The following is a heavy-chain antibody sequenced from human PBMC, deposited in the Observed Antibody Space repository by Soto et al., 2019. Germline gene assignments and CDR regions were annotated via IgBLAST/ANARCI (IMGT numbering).Heavy chain of an antibody. V-gene: IGHV1-46*01. CDR1: GYTFTRYY. J-gene: IGHJ4*02. CDR2: INPASGST. CDR3: ARDLAAGDH. D-gene: IGHD6-25*01. Sequence: QVQLVQSGAEVKKPGASVKLSCRTSGYTFTRYYIHWVRQAPGQGLEWLAIINPASGSTNYAQDFLGRVTLTMDTSTTTVYMELSGLRAEDTAIFYCARDLAAGDHWGQGTLVTFSS.